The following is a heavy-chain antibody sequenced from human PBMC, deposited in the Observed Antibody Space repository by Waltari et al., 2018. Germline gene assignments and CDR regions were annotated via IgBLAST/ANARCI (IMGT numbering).Heavy chain of an antibody. CDR1: GGSISRYY. D-gene: IGHD3-22*01. CDR3: ARDQGGYSDY. Sequence: QVQLQESGPGLVKPSETLSLTCTVSGGSISRYYWSWIRQPPGKGLEWIGYIYYSGSTNYNPSLKSRVTISVDTSKNQFSLKLSSVTAADTAVYYCARDQGGYSDYWGQGTLVTVSS. V-gene: IGHV4-59*01. CDR2: IYYSGST. J-gene: IGHJ4*02.